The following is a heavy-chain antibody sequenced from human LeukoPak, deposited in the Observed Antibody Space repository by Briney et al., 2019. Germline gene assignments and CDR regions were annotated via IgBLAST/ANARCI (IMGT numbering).Heavy chain of an antibody. CDR2: IYTSGST. V-gene: IGHV4-61*02. CDR1: GDSISSSSYY. J-gene: IGHJ4*02. D-gene: IGHD5-18*01. CDR3: ARVDTTMAYFDY. Sequence: SETLSLTCTVSGDSISSSSYYWSWIRQPAGKGLEWIGRIYTSGSTNYNPSLKSRVTISVDTSKNQFSLKLSSVTAADTAVYYCARVDTTMAYFDYWGQGTLVTVSS.